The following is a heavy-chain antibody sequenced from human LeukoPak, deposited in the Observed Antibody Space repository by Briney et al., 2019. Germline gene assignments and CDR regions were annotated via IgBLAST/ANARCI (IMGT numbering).Heavy chain of an antibody. CDR2: TYNSGST. D-gene: IGHD2-21*02. V-gene: IGHV4-59*02. CDR1: GGSVSSYY. CDR3: ARLYCGGDCAVDS. J-gene: IGHJ4*02. Sequence: SETLSLTCTVSGGSVSSYYWSWIRQPPGKGLEWIGYTYNSGSTNYSPSLKSRVTISVDSSKKQFSLKVSSVTAADTAVYYCARLYCGGDCAVDSWGQGTLVTVSS.